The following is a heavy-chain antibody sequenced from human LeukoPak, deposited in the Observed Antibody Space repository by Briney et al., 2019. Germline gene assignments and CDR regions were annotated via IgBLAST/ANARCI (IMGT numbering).Heavy chain of an antibody. CDR3: AIWTSGNY. CDR2: MDPTGSQK. D-gene: IGHD1-1*01. CDR1: QFTFNGSW. Sequence: PGGSLRLSCADSQFTFNGSWMNWVRQAPGKGLEWVANMDPTGSQKRYVDSVEGRFTISKDNPGTSLYLDMHSLRVEDTAIYYCAIWTSGNYWGQGTLVTVSS. J-gene: IGHJ4*02. V-gene: IGHV3-7*01.